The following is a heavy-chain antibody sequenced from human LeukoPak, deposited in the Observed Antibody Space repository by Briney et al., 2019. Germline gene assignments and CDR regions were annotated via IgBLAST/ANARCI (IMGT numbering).Heavy chain of an antibody. J-gene: IGHJ6*03. CDR1: GFTFSDYN. Sequence: GGSLRLSCAASGFTFSDYNMRWIRQARGKGLEWVSSISRSGSTKYYADSVKGRFTISRDNAKNSLFLQMNSLRAEDTAVYYCARVLRYCSGGNCYSGGLGYMDVWGKGTTVTIPS. D-gene: IGHD2-15*01. CDR2: ISRSGSTK. CDR3: ARVLRYCSGGNCYSGGLGYMDV. V-gene: IGHV3-11*01.